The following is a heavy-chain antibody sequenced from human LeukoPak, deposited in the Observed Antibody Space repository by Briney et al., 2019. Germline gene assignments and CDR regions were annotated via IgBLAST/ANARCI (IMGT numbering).Heavy chain of an antibody. Sequence: GGSLRLSCAASGFTFSSYGMHWVRQAPGKGLEWVAVISYDGSNKYYADSVKGRFTISRDNSKNTLYLQMNSLRAEDTAVYYCAKFDNYDSSGFDYWGQGTLVTVSS. V-gene: IGHV3-30*18. J-gene: IGHJ4*02. CDR1: GFTFSSYG. CDR3: AKFDNYDSSGFDY. CDR2: ISYDGSNK. D-gene: IGHD3-22*01.